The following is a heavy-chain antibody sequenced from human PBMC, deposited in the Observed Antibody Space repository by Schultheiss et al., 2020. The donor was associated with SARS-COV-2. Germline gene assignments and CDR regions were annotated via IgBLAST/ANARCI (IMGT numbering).Heavy chain of an antibody. V-gene: IGHV3-21*01. CDR2: ISSSSSYT. CDR3: AREGGMVQGVIITKPGAFDI. Sequence: GGSLRLSCAASGFTFSSYSMNWVRQAPGKGLEWVSSISSSSSYTNYADSVKGRFTISRDNAKNSLYLQMNSLRAEDTAVYYCAREGGMVQGVIITKPGAFDIWGQGTMVTVSS. D-gene: IGHD3-10*01. CDR1: GFTFSSYS. J-gene: IGHJ3*02.